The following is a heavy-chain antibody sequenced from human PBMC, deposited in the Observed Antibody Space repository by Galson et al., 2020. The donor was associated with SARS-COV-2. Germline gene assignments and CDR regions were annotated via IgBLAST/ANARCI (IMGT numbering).Heavy chain of an antibody. D-gene: IGHD3-9*01. V-gene: IGHV4-39*01. CDR3: ARYRLDILTGYYTRDGFDY. CDR2: IYYSGST. CDR1: GGSISSSSYY. Sequence: SETLSLTCTVSGGSISSSSYYWGWIRQPPGKGLEWIGSIYYSGSTYYNPSLKSRVTISVDTSKNQFSLKLSSVTAADTAVYYCARYRLDILTGYYTRDGFDYWGRGTLVTVSS. J-gene: IGHJ4*02.